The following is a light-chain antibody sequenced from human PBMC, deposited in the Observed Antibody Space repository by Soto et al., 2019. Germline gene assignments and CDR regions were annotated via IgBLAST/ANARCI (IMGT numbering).Light chain of an antibody. J-gene: IGKJ1*01. V-gene: IGKV3-15*01. CDR3: QQHNNWPRT. CDR1: QSVSSN. Sequence: EIVMTQSPATLSVSPGERATPSCRASQSVSSNLAWYQQKPGQAPRLLIYGASTRATGIPARFSGSGSGTEFTLTISSLQSEDFAVYYCQQHNNWPRTFGQGTKVDIK. CDR2: GAS.